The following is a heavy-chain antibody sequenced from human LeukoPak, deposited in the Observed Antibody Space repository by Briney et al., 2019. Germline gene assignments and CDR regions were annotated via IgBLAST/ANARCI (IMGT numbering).Heavy chain of an antibody. D-gene: IGHD3-9*01. CDR3: ASLRYFDWLSRSRGVRFDY. CDR2: IYYSGCT. CDR1: GGPTSLYY. V-gene: IGHV4-59*07. Sequence: SDTQSLPCTVWGGPTSLYYWMWLRDPPEGGLEGIGYIYYSGCTNYNPSRKSRVTIPQDTSKNQISPKLRSVTAADTAVYSWASLRYFDWLSRSRGVRFDYWGQGTLVTVSS. J-gene: IGHJ4*02.